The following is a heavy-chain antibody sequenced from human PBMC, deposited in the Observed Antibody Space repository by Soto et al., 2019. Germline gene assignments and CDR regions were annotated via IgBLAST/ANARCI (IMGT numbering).Heavy chain of an antibody. CDR1: VFTFNIYW. V-gene: IGHV3-74*01. Sequence: RLSCVPSVFTFNIYWMHWVRQAPGKVLDWVSRIDNDGIATTYADSVKGRFTISRDNAKNTLCLQMNTLRVDDTAVYYCARDNWNSYWGQGTLVTVSS. J-gene: IGHJ4*02. CDR3: ARDNWNSY. CDR2: IDNDGIAT. D-gene: IGHD1-1*01.